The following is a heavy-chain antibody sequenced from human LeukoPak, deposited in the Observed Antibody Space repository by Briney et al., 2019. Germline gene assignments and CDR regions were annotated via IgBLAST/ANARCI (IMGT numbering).Heavy chain of an antibody. CDR1: GGSISSYY. Sequence: SETLSLTCTVSGGSISSYYWSWIRQPAGKGLEWIGRFYISGSTNYNPSLKRRLTMSADTSTNQFSLRLNSVTPADTAVYYCARDFLLQSEGLFDYWGQGTLVTVSS. CDR3: ARDFLLQSEGLFDY. V-gene: IGHV4-4*07. CDR2: FYISGST. J-gene: IGHJ4*02. D-gene: IGHD4-11*01.